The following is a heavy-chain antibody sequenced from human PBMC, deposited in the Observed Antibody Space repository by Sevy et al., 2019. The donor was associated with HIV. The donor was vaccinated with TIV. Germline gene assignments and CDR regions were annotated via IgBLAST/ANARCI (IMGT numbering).Heavy chain of an antibody. D-gene: IGHD1-1*01. Sequence: SENLSLTCAVYDGSFIDYYWTWIRQPPGKGLEWIGEINHSGNTNYNPSLESRVAISVDSSKRQVSLNLNSVTVADTAVYYCAMTYIEDVTTPNSPSYFDLWGRGTLVTVSS. J-gene: IGHJ2*01. CDR1: DGSFIDYY. CDR3: AMTYIEDVTTPNSPSYFDL. CDR2: INHSGNT. V-gene: IGHV4-34*01.